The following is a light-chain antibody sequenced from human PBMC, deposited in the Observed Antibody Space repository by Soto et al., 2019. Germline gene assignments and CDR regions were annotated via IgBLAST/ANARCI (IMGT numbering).Light chain of an antibody. CDR2: ATS. Sequence: EIVLTQSPGTLSLSPGETAALSCRASRSVSSRYLAWYQQKSGQAPRLLIYATSSRATDIPDRFIGYGSGTDFTLTISGLEPEDFAVYYCQQYGSSLSTFGQGTKVDIK. V-gene: IGKV3-20*01. CDR1: RSVSSRY. J-gene: IGKJ1*01. CDR3: QQYGSSLST.